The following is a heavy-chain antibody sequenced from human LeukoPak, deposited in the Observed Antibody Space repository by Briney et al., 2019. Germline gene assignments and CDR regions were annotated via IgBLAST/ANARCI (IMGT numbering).Heavy chain of an antibody. V-gene: IGHV4-34*01. J-gene: IGHJ4*02. Sequence: PSETLSFTCAVYGGSLSGYYWSWIRQPPGKGLERIGEINHSGSTNYNPSLKSRVTISVDTSKNQFSLKLSSVTAADTAVYYCASGASGGVVAAFDYWGQGTLVTVSS. D-gene: IGHD2-15*01. CDR2: INHSGST. CDR3: ASGASGGVVAAFDY. CDR1: GGSLSGYY.